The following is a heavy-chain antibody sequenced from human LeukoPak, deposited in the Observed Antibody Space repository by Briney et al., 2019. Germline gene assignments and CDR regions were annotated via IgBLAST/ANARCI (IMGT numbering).Heavy chain of an antibody. CDR1: GFTFSSYA. J-gene: IGHJ4*02. CDR2: ISYDGSNK. CDR3: ASRLVTRTGY. D-gene: IGHD2-21*02. Sequence: GGSLRLSCAASGFTFSSYAMHWVRQAPGKGLEWVAVISYDGSNKYYADSVKGRFTISRDNSKNTLYLQMNSLRAEDTAVYYCASRLVTRTGYWGQGTLVTVSS. V-gene: IGHV3-30*04.